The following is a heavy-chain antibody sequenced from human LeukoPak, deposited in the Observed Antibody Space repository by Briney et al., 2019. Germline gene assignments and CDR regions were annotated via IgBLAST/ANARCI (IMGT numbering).Heavy chain of an antibody. CDR3: AGGIFGVVINAFHI. Sequence: PSETLSLTCTVSGGSISSYHWSWIRQHPGKGLECVGDTYNSGSNNYNPSLKSRVTISVDTSKNQVSLKLTSVTAADTAVYYCAGGIFGVVINAFHIWGQGTMVTVSS. J-gene: IGHJ3*02. V-gene: IGHV4-59*01. D-gene: IGHD3-3*01. CDR2: TYNSGSN. CDR1: GGSISSYH.